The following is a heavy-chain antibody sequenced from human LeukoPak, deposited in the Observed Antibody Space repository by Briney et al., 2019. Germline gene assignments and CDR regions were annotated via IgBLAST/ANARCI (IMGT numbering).Heavy chain of an antibody. J-gene: IGHJ6*03. CDR1: GYTFTSYD. CDR3: ARAPYYDFWSGYSHYYYYMDV. V-gene: IGHV1-8*03. D-gene: IGHD3-3*01. CDR2: MNPNSGNT. Sequence: ASVKISCKASGYTFTSYDINWARQATGQGLEWMGWMNPNSGNTGYAQKFQGRVTITRNTSISTAYMELSSLRSEDTAVYYCARAPYYDFWSGYSHYYYYMDVWGKGTTVTVSS.